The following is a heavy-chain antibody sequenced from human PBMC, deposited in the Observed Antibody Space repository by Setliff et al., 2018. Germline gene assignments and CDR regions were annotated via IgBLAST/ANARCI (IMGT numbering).Heavy chain of an antibody. D-gene: IGHD4-17*01. CDR2: ITGSGDII. CDR1: GFTLRHFA. Sequence: PGGSLRLSCAASGFTLRHFAVTWVRQTPGRGLEWVSSITGSGDIIKYGDSVRGRFTISRDNSKNTVYLQMNSLRAEDTAKYYCAKDPNGDYIGAFDSWGRGTLVTVSS. J-gene: IGHJ5*01. V-gene: IGHV3-23*01. CDR3: AKDPNGDYIGAFDS.